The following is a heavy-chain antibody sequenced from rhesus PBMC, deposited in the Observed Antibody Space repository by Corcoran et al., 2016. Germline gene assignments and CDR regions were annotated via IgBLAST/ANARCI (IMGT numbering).Heavy chain of an antibody. CDR3: ARIPAYGNYFDY. Sequence: QVQLQESGPGLVTPSETLSLTCAVSGYSISSNYWNWIRQPPGRGLEWIGRIYGRGGSNYLNPSLKRRVTLSVDTSKNQFSRKLSSVTAADTAVYYCARIPAYGNYFDYWGQGVLVTVSS. J-gene: IGHJ4*01. CDR2: IYGRGGSN. D-gene: IGHD4-29*01. CDR1: GYSISSNY. V-gene: IGHV4S14*01.